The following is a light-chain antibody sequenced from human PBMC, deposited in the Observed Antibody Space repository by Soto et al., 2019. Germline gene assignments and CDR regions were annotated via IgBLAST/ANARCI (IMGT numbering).Light chain of an antibody. CDR2: DAS. J-gene: IGKJ1*01. V-gene: IGKV3-11*01. CDR3: QQRSNWWT. CDR1: QSVSSY. Sequence: EIMLTQSPGTLSLSQEERATLSFRASQSVSSYLAWYQQKPGQAPRLLIYDASNRATGIPARFSGSGSGTDFTLTISSLEPEDFAVYYCQQRSNWWTFGQGTKVDI.